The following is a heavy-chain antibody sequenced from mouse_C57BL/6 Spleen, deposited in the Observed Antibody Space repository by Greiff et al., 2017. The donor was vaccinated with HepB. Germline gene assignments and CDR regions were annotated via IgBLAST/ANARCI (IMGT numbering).Heavy chain of an antibody. V-gene: IGHV14-4*01. Sequence: VQLQQSGAELVRPGASVKLSCTASGFNIKDDYMHWVKQRPEQGLEWIGWIDPENGDTEYASKFQGKATITADTSSNTAYLQLSSLTSEDTAVYYCTYYYDYDGVGYYFDSWGQGTTLTVSS. D-gene: IGHD2-4*01. CDR3: TYYYDYDGVGYYFDS. CDR1: GFNIKDDY. CDR2: IDPENGDT. J-gene: IGHJ2*01.